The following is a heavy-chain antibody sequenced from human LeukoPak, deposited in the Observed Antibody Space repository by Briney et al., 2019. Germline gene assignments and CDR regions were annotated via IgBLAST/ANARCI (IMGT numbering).Heavy chain of an antibody. D-gene: IGHD2-21*02. CDR3: ARDNREVRGGDCFDV. V-gene: IGHV1-2*02. Sequence: GASVKVSCKVPGYTLTELSMHWVRQAPGQGLEWMGWINPNSGGTNYAQKFQGRVTMTRDTSISTAYMELSRLRSDDTAVYYCARDNREVRGGDCFDVWGKGTTVTVSS. CDR1: GYTLTELS. CDR2: INPNSGGT. J-gene: IGHJ6*04.